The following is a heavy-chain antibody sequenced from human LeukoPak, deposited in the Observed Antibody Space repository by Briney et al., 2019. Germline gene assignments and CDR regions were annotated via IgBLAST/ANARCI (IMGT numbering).Heavy chain of an antibody. CDR2: IYYSGST. J-gene: IGHJ4*02. Sequence: SETLSLTCTVSGGSISSSSYYWGWIRQPPGEGLEWIGSIYYSGSTYYNPSLKSRVTISVDTSKNQFSLKLSSVTAADTAVYYRARDWIQLLLPGGFDYWGQGTLVTVSS. CDR3: ARDWIQLLLPGGFDY. V-gene: IGHV4-39*07. D-gene: IGHD2-2*01. CDR1: GGSISSSSYY.